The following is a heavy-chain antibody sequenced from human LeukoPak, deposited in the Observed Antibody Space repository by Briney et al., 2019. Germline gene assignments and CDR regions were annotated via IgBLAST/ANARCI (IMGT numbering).Heavy chain of an antibody. D-gene: IGHD4/OR15-4a*01. CDR3: VRCRGTTVLTRFDN. CDR1: GGSISNYY. Sequence: SETLSLTCTVSGGSISNYYWSWIRQPAGKGLEWIGRIYSSGSTNYNPSLKSRVTMSVDTSKNQFSVNLTSVTAADTAVYYCVRCRGTTVLTRFDNWGQGTLVTASS. V-gene: IGHV4-4*07. CDR2: IYSSGST. J-gene: IGHJ4*02.